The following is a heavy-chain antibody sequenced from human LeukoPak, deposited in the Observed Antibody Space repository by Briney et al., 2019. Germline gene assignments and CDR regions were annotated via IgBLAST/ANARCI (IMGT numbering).Heavy chain of an antibody. CDR2: IWYDGSNK. CDR1: GFTFSSHG. D-gene: IGHD6-13*01. Sequence: PGGSLRLSCAASGFTFSSHGMHWVRQAPGKGLEWVAVIWYDGSNKYYADSVKGRFTISRDNSKNTLYLQMNSLRAEDTAVYYCARAYSSSWSYYYYYGMDVWGQGTTVTVSS. CDR3: ARAYSSSWSYYYYYGMDV. V-gene: IGHV3-33*01. J-gene: IGHJ6*02.